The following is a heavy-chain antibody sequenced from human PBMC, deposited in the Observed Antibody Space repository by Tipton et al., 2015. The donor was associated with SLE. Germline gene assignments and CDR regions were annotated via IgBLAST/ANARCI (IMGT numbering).Heavy chain of an antibody. CDR1: GFTFSNAW. J-gene: IGHJ4*02. CDR3: TTEGAYCSSTNCPGVFDY. D-gene: IGHD2-2*01. V-gene: IGHV3-15*01. CDR2: IKSKTDGGTT. Sequence: SLRLSCAASGFTFSNAWMSWVRQAPGKGLEWVGHIKSKTDGGTTHYAAPVKGRFTISRDDSKNTLYLQMNSLKTEDTAVYYCTTEGAYCSSTNCPGVFDYRGQGTLVTVSS.